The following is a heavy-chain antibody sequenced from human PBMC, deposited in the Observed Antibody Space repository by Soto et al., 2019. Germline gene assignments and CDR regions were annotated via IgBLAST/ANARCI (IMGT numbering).Heavy chain of an antibody. CDR3: ARVGRRSGPNWFDP. V-gene: IGHV4-34*01. J-gene: IGHJ5*02. CDR2: INHSGST. CDR1: GGSFSGYY. Sequence: PSETLSLTCXVYGGSFSGYYWGWIRQPPGKGLEWIGEINHSGSTNYNPSLKSRVTISVDTSKNQFSLKLSSVTAADTAVYYCARVGRRSGPNWFDPWGQGTLVTVS. D-gene: IGHD3-3*01.